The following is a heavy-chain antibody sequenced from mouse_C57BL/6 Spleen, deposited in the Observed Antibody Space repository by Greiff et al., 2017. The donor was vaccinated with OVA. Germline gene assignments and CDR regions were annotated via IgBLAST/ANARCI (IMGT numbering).Heavy chain of an antibody. CDR3: TATVVPYYYAMDY. D-gene: IGHD1-1*01. CDR1: GYTFTDYE. J-gene: IGHJ4*01. Sequence: QVQLQQSGAELVRPGASVTLSCKASGYTFTDYEMHWVKQTPVHGLEWIGAIDPETGGTAYNQKFKGKAILTADKSSSTAYMELCSLTSEDSAVYYCTATVVPYYYAMDYWGQGTSVTVSS. V-gene: IGHV1-15*01. CDR2: IDPETGGT.